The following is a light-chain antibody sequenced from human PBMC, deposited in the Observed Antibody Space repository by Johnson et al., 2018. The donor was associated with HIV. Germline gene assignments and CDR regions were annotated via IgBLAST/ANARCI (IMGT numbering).Light chain of an antibody. J-gene: IGLJ1*01. CDR1: SSNIGDNY. CDR3: ETWDSCLGASYV. Sequence: QSVLTQPPSVSAAPGQKVTISCSGSSSNIGDNYVSWYQQLPGTAPKVLIYENNERPSGIPDRFSGSRSGTSATLGITGLQTGDEADYYCETWDSCLGASYVFETGTKFTVL. V-gene: IGLV1-51*02. CDR2: ENN.